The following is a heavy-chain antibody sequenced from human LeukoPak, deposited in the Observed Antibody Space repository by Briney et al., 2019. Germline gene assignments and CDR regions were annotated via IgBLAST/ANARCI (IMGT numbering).Heavy chain of an antibody. CDR1: GFTFSSNW. CDR3: VKGDYSGYTFPAFDY. CDR2: VNTDGSDT. Sequence: GGSLRLSCAASGFTFSSNWMHWVRQAPGKGLVWVSVVNTDGSDTRYADSVKGRFTVSRDNSNNTLYLQMSSLRAEDTAVYYCVKGDYSGYTFPAFDYWGQGTLVSVSS. D-gene: IGHD5-12*01. V-gene: IGHV3-74*01. J-gene: IGHJ4*02.